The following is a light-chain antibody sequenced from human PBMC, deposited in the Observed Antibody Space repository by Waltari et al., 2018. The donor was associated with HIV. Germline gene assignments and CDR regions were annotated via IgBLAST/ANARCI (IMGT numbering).Light chain of an antibody. J-gene: IGKJ2*01. CDR3: QQYSTHYG. CDR1: QNIDNW. V-gene: IGKV1-5*03. CDR2: RTS. Sequence: DIQMTQSPSNLSASVGDTVVITCRASQNIDNWLAWSHQKPGRAPKPLGSRTSILESGVSARFSGSGSGTEFTLTIRSLQADDVGTYYCQQYSTHYGFGPGT.